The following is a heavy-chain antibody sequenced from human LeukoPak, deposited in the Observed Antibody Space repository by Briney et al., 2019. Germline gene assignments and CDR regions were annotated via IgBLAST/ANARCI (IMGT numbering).Heavy chain of an antibody. Sequence: PGGSLRLSCAASGITFSSHWMSWVRQAAGKGLEWVANIKQDGSEKYYVDSVKGRFTISRDNAKNSLYLQMNSLRAEDTAVYYCARNLRPGSSCGYYYGMDVWGQGTTVTVSS. CDR2: IKQDGSEK. CDR3: ARNLRPGSSCGYYYGMDV. CDR1: GITFSSHW. J-gene: IGHJ6*02. D-gene: IGHD3-10*01. V-gene: IGHV3-7*01.